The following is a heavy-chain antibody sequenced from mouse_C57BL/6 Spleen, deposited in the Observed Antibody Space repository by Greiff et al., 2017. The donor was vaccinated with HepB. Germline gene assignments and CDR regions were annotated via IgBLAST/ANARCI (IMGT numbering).Heavy chain of an antibody. V-gene: IGHV3-1*01. Sequence: EVKVVESGPGMVKPSQSLSLTCTVTGYSITSGYDWHWIRHFPGNKLEWMGYISYSGSTNYNPSLKSRISITHDTSKNHFFLKLKSVTTEDTATYYCARGWLLLYYFDYWGQGTTLTVSS. CDR3: ARGWLLLYYFDY. J-gene: IGHJ2*01. D-gene: IGHD2-3*01. CDR2: ISYSGST. CDR1: GYSITSGYD.